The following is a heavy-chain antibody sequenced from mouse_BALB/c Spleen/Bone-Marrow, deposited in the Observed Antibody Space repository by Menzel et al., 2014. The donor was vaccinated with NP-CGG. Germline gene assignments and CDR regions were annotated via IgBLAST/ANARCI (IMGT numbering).Heavy chain of an antibody. V-gene: IGHV5-17*02. CDR2: ISSGSSTI. CDR3: TRKGALITHYYAMDY. CDR1: GFTFSGFG. D-gene: IGHD2-4*01. Sequence: EVQLVESGGGLVQPGGSRKLSCAASGFTFSGFGMHWVRQAPEKGLEWVAYISSGSSTIYYADTVKGRFTISRDNPKNTLFLQMTSLRSEDTAMYYCTRKGALITHYYAMDYWGQATSVNVSS. J-gene: IGHJ4*01.